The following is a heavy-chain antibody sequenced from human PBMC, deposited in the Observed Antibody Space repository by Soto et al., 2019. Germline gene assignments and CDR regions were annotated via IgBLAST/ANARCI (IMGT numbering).Heavy chain of an antibody. V-gene: IGHV4-39*01. Sequence: SETLCLTCTVSGGSFSSSNYYWGWISQPPGKGLEWIGNIFYGGGSGVAYYSPSLKSRVTISVDTSKNQFSLNMRSLTAADTAVYFCARRGGGDSLFDSWGQGKLVTVSS. CDR2: IFYGGGSGVA. CDR3: ARRGGGDSLFDS. D-gene: IGHD4-17*01. CDR1: GGSFSSSNYY. J-gene: IGHJ4*02.